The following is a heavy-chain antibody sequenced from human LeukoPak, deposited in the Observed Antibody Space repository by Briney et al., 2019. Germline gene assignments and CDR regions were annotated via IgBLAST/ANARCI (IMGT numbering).Heavy chain of an antibody. Sequence: GGSLRLSCAASGFPFSRYAITWVRQAPGKGLEYGSSVGAGGGNTHYAESVKGRFAISRDNSNNTLYLLMNSLRADDTAIYYCAIDPYSDGWMGGDYFDYWGQGALVTVSS. D-gene: IGHD6-19*01. CDR2: VGAGGGNT. V-gene: IGHV3-23*01. CDR3: AIDPYSDGWMGGDYFDY. J-gene: IGHJ4*02. CDR1: GFPFSRYA.